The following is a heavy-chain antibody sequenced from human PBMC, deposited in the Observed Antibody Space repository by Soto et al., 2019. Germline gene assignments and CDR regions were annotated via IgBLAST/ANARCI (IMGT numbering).Heavy chain of an antibody. CDR2: MNPNSGNT. V-gene: IGHV1-8*01. CDR3: ARRGLSSSSTFRYYYYGMDV. Sequence: QVQLVQSGAEVKKPGASVKVSCKASGYTFTSYDINWVRQATGQGLEWMGWMNPNSGNTDYAQKFQGRVTMTRNTSISTAYMELSNLRSEDTAVYYCARRGLSSSSTFRYYYYGMDVWGQGTTVTVSS. CDR1: GYTFTSYD. D-gene: IGHD6-6*01. J-gene: IGHJ6*02.